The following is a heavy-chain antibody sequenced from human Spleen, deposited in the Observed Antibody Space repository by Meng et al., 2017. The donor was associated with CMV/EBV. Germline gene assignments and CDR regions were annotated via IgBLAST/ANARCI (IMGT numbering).Heavy chain of an antibody. Sequence: GESLKISCAASGFTFSDYYMTWVRLSPGKGLECISYVTTGGSTIYYADFARGRFTVSRDNAKSSLYLQMNSLTAEDTGVYYCARPSVAGNFYYYGLDVWGQGTTVTVSS. V-gene: IGHV3-11*01. CDR3: ARPSVAGNFYYYGLDV. D-gene: IGHD1-7*01. CDR1: GFTFSDYY. CDR2: VTTGGSTI. J-gene: IGHJ6*02.